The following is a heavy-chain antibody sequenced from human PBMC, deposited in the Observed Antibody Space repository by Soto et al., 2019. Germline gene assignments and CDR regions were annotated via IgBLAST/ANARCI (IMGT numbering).Heavy chain of an antibody. V-gene: IGHV3-23*01. CDR3: AALEGDCSGGTGDGDYAMDV. CDR2: IGRNGDST. D-gene: IGHD2-15*01. Sequence: EVQLLESGGGLVQPGGSLRLSCAASGFTFSTYAMSWVRQAPGNGLEWVSAIGRNGDSTYYADSVKGRFTISRDNSKNTLYLHMNSLRAEDTAVYYCAALEGDCSGGTGDGDYAMDVWGQGTTVTVSS. J-gene: IGHJ6*02. CDR1: GFTFSTYA.